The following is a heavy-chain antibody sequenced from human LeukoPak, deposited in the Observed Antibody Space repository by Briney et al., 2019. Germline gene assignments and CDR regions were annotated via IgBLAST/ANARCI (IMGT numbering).Heavy chain of an antibody. CDR1: GFTVSRNY. D-gene: IGHD4-17*01. CDR3: SRQRSQVTTFDY. V-gene: IGHV3-66*04. J-gene: IGHJ4*02. CDR2: FYSGGTL. Sequence: GGSLRLSCVASGFTVSRNYMSWVRQAPGKGLEWVSAFYSGGTLYYADSVKGRFTISTDNSKNTLYLQMNSLRAEDTAMYYCSRQRSQVTTFDYWGQGTRVTVSS.